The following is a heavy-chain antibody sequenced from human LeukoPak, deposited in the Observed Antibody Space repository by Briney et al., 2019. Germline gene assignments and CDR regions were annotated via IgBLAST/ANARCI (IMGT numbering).Heavy chain of an antibody. CDR3: ARRGCSRLSCYLFGWDY. CDR2: LYYMRGA. Sequence: SETLSLTCTVSGGSISGYYWSWSRQPPGKGVEWIGNLYYMRGAWYKSSLKSRVTTSVDTSRNEFSLKLSSVTAADTAVFYCARRGCSRLSCYLFGWDYWGQGILVTVSS. V-gene: IGHV4-59*08. J-gene: IGHJ4*02. CDR1: GGSISGYY. D-gene: IGHD2-2*01.